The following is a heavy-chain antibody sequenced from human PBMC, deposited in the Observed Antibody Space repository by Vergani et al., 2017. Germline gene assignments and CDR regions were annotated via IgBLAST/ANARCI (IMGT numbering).Heavy chain of an antibody. CDR3: ARGNWNDGFNSYYYMDV. J-gene: IGHJ6*03. Sequence: VQLVESGGGIVKPGGSLRLSCVASGFTFRDFYMTWIRQVPGKGLECVSHISDSGTSITYADSVKGRFTVSRDNAKKSLYLQMTSLRVEDTAVYYCARGNWNDGFNSYYYMDVWGKGTTVTVSS. CDR2: ISDSGTSI. V-gene: IGHV3-11*01. CDR1: GFTFRDFY. D-gene: IGHD1-1*01.